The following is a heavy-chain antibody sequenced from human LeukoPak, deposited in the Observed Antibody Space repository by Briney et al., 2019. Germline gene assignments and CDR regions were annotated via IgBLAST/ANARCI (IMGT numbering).Heavy chain of an antibody. CDR3: ARTRYYYNSTSYGAPYYFDY. Sequence: SETLSLTCAVSGGSISSNSYYWGWIRQPPGKGLEWIGSIYYSGSTYYNPSLKSLVTISVDTSKNQFSLKLSSVTAADTAVYYCARTRYYYNSTSYGAPYYFDYWGQGTLVTVSS. CDR2: IYYSGST. CDR1: GGSISSNSYY. V-gene: IGHV4-39*01. D-gene: IGHD3-10*01. J-gene: IGHJ4*02.